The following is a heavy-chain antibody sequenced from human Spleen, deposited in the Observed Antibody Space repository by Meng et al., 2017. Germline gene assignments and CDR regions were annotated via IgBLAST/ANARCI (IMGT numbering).Heavy chain of an antibody. CDR1: GGSISSGXYS. D-gene: IGHD5-12*01. CDR2: IYYSGST. Sequence: PGRVKPLXTLSLPRTXXGGSISSGXYSWSWIRQHPGKGLEWIGYIYYSGSTYYNPSLKSRVTISVDTSKNQFSLKLSSVTAADTAVYYCARETRDIVATVYYFDYWGQGTLVTVSS. J-gene: IGHJ4*02. V-gene: IGHV4-31*03. CDR3: ARETRDIVATVYYFDY.